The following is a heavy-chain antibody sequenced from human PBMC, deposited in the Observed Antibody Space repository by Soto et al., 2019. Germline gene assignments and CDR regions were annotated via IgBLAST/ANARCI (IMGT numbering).Heavy chain of an antibody. CDR3: ATGNISPGAGDPPDFYSS. CDR1: GDRVSSNSAA. D-gene: IGHD2-15*01. CDR2: TYYRFKWHN. Sequence: SQTLSLTCAISGDRVSSNSAAWNWIRHSPSRGLEWLGRTYYRFKWHNDFAISVKSRITINADTSRNQISLQLNSVTPEDTAMYYCATGNISPGAGDPPDFYSSWGRGAPVTVS. J-gene: IGHJ1*01. V-gene: IGHV6-1*01.